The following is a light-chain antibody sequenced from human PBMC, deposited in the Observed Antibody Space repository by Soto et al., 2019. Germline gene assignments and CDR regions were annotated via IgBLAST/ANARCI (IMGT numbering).Light chain of an antibody. CDR1: SSDVGSYNV. J-gene: IGLJ1*01. V-gene: IGLV2-23*01. Sequence: QSVLTQPASVSGSPGQSITISCTGTSSDVGSYNVVSLYQQHPGKAPKLMIYEGSKRPSGVSNRFSGSKSGNTASLTISGLQAEDEADYYCCSYADSSTYVCGTGTKVTVL. CDR3: CSYADSSTYV. CDR2: EGS.